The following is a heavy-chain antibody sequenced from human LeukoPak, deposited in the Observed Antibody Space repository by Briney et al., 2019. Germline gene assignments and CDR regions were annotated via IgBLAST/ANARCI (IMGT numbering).Heavy chain of an antibody. CDR2: IIPIFGTA. J-gene: IGHJ6*02. D-gene: IGHD2-21*02. Sequence: SVKVSCKASGGTFSSYAISWVRQAQGQGLERMGGIIPIFGTANYAQKFQGRVTITADESTSTAYMELSSLRSEDTAVYYCARVSNCGGDCYASYYYYGMDVWGQGTTVTVSS. CDR1: GGTFSSYA. V-gene: IGHV1-69*13. CDR3: ARVSNCGGDCYASYYYYGMDV.